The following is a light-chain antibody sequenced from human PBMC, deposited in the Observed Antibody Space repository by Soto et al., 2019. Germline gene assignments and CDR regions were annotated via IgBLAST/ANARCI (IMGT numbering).Light chain of an antibody. CDR2: GAS. CDR3: QQYNNWPPYT. J-gene: IGKJ2*01. V-gene: IGKV3-15*01. Sequence: EIVMTQSPAPLSVSPGERATLSCRARQSVSSNLAWYQQKPGQAPRLLIYGASTRATGIPARFSGSGSGTEFTLTISSLQSEDFAVYYCQQYNNWPPYTFGQGTKLEIK. CDR1: QSVSSN.